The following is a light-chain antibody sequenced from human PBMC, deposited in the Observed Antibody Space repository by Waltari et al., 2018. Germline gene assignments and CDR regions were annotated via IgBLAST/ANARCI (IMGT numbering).Light chain of an antibody. J-gene: IGLJ2*01. CDR3: CSYAGTSSLT. CDR1: SRDVGGYNY. CDR2: DVN. V-gene: IGLV2-11*01. Sequence: QSALTQPRSVSGSPGQSVSISCTGTSRDVGGYNYVSWYRQHPGKAPTMIIFDVNKRPSGVPGRFSGSKAGNTASLTISGLQAEEEADYYCCSYAGTSSLTFGGGTQLTVL.